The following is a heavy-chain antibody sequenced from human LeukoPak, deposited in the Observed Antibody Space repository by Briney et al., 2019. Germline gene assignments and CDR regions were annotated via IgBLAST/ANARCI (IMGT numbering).Heavy chain of an antibody. D-gene: IGHD2-15*01. CDR3: ARELSGSISRHFDY. V-gene: IGHV3-74*01. CDR2: INTDGNIT. J-gene: IGHJ4*02. CDR1: GFTFSNYW. Sequence: GGSLRLSCAASGFTFSNYWMHWVRKAPGKGPVWVSRINTDGNITTYADSVEGRFSISRDNAKNALYLQMNSLRAEDTAVFYCARELSGSISRHFDYWGQGTLVTVSS.